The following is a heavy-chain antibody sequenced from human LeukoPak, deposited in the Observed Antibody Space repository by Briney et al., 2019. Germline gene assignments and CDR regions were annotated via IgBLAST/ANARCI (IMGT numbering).Heavy chain of an antibody. D-gene: IGHD5-18*01. J-gene: IGHJ6*02. CDR3: ARALQRQIQLWLRARGEKNYGMDV. CDR1: GFTFSSYE. Sequence: PGGSLRLPCAASGFTFSSYEMNWVRQAPGKGLEWVSYISSSGSTIYYADSVKGRFTISRDNAKNSLYLQMNSLRAEDTAVYYCARALQRQIQLWLRARGEKNYGMDVWGQGTTVTVSS. CDR2: ISSSGSTI. V-gene: IGHV3-48*03.